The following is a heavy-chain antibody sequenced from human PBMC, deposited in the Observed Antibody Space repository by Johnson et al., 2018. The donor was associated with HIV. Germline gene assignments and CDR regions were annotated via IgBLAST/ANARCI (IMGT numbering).Heavy chain of an antibody. CDR2: ISYDGSNK. Sequence: QVQLVESGGGMVQPGRSLRLSCAATGFTFSSYAMHWVRQAPGKGLEWVAVISYDGSNKYYADSVKGRLPISRANSKNTLYLQMNSLRAEDTALYYCARGFAGSGWYSHRPVGAFEIWGQGTMVTVSS. D-gene: IGHD6-19*01. J-gene: IGHJ3*02. CDR1: GFTFSSYA. CDR3: ARGFAGSGWYSHRPVGAFEI. V-gene: IGHV3-30-3*01.